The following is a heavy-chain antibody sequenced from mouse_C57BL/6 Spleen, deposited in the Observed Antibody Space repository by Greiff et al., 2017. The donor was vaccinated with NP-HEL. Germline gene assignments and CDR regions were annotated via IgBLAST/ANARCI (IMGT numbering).Heavy chain of an antibody. V-gene: IGHV1-69*01. CDR1: GYTFTSYW. CDR2: IDPSDSYT. Sequence: VQLQQPGAELVMPGASVKLSCKASGYTFTSYWMHWVKQRPGQGLEWIGEIDPSDSYTNYNQKFKGKSTLTVDKSSSTAYMQLSSLTSEDSAVKCCARKDNWDNFDYWGQGTTLTVSS. D-gene: IGHD4-1*01. CDR3: ARKDNWDNFDY. J-gene: IGHJ2*01.